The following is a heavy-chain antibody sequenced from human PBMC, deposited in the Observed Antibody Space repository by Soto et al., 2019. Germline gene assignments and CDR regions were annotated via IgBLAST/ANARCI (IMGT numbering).Heavy chain of an antibody. V-gene: IGHV3-43D*04. CDR2: ISWDGGST. D-gene: IGHD2-15*01. CDR1: GFTFDDYD. Sequence: EVQLVESGGVVVQPGGSLRLSCAASGFTFDDYDMNWVRQAPGKGLEWVSRISWDGGSTYYVDSVKGRFPISRDNSKNSLHLQMNSLRAEDTALYYCAIFSGAMDVWGQGTTVTVSS. CDR3: AIFSGAMDV. J-gene: IGHJ6*02.